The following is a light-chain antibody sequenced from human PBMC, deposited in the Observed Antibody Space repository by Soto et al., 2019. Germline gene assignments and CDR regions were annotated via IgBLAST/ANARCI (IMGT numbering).Light chain of an antibody. V-gene: IGLV2-23*02. CDR2: DVN. J-gene: IGLJ1*01. CDR3: CSYAGSSPHYV. Sequence: QSVLTQPASVSGSPGQSITISCTGTSSDVGSYNLVSWYQQHPGKAPKLMIYDVNKRPSGVSNRFSGSKSGNTASLTISGLQAEDAAYYYCCSYAGSSPHYVFGTGTKVTVL. CDR1: SSDVGSYNL.